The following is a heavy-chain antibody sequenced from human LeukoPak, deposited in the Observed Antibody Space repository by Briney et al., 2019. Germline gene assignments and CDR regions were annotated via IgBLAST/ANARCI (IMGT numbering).Heavy chain of an antibody. Sequence: VASVKVSCKASGYTFTSYYMHWVRQAPGQGLEWMGGIIPIFGTANYAQKFQGRVTITADKSTSTAYMELSSLRSEDTAVYYCARVGGDGYNYFDYWGQGTLVTVSS. CDR3: ARVGGDGYNYFDY. CDR2: IIPIFGTA. V-gene: IGHV1-69*06. D-gene: IGHD5-24*01. CDR1: GYTFTSYY. J-gene: IGHJ4*02.